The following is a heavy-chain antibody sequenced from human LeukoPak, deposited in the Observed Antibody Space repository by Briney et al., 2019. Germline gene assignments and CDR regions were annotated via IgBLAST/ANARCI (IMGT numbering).Heavy chain of an antibody. CDR2: MNQNGGES. CDR1: GITFSSYW. Sequence: GGSLRLSCAVSGITFSSYWMTWVRQAPGKGLEWVANMNQNGGESYYVDSVKGRFTISRDNSKNTVYLQMNSLRPEDTAVYFCAKDFDSGGSYDGAHSWGQGALVTVSS. V-gene: IGHV3-7*03. J-gene: IGHJ4*02. CDR3: AKDFDSGGSYDGAHS. D-gene: IGHD3-22*01.